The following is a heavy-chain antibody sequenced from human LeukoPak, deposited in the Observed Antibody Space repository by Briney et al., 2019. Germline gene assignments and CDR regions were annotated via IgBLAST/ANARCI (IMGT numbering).Heavy chain of an antibody. CDR2: IYYSGST. D-gene: IGHD4-17*01. CDR1: GGSISSYY. J-gene: IGHJ2*01. CDR3: AKYGDSWYFDL. V-gene: IGHV4-59*12. Sequence: SETLSLTCTVSGGSISSYYWSWIRQPPGKGLEWIGYIYYSGSTNYNPSLKSRVTISVDTSKNQFSLKLSSVTAADTAVYYCAKYGDSWYFDLWGRGTLVTVSS.